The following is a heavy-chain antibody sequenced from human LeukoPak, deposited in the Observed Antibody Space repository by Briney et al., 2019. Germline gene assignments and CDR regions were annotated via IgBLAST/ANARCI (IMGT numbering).Heavy chain of an antibody. CDR2: IWYDGRTK. CDR1: GFIFSNYG. CDR3: AREWGRIAVAGGPGY. Sequence: GGSLRLSCEVSGFIFSNYGMHWVRQAPGKGLEWVALIWYDGRTKFQADSVRGRFTISRDNSANTLYLQMSSLRVEDTAVYYCAREWGRIAVAGGPGYWGQGALVTVSS. D-gene: IGHD6-19*01. V-gene: IGHV3-33*01. J-gene: IGHJ4*02.